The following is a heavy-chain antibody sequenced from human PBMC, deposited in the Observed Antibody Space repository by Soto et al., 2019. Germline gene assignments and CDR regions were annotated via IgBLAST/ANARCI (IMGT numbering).Heavy chain of an antibody. J-gene: IGHJ4*02. Sequence: PGGSLRLSCAASGFTFSSYGMHWVRQAPGKGLEWVAVIWYDGSNKYYADSVKGRFTISRDNSKNTLYLQMNSLRAEDTAVYYCARDHMRPNSPWAVYYDSSGYPRKVDYWGQGTLVTVSS. CDR1: GFTFSSYG. CDR3: ARDHMRPNSPWAVYYDSSGYPRKVDY. V-gene: IGHV3-33*01. D-gene: IGHD3-22*01. CDR2: IWYDGSNK.